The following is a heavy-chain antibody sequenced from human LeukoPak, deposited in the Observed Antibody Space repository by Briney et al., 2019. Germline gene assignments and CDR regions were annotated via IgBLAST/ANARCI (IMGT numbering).Heavy chain of an antibody. CDR2: INGGGTTT. CDR1: GFTFSGYA. D-gene: IGHD4-17*01. V-gene: IGHV3-48*02. J-gene: IGHJ4*02. CDR3: ARGTYGDYSIDY. Sequence: GGSLRLSCAASGFTFSGYATNWVRQPPGRGLEWVSYINGGGTTTYYSDSVKGRFTVSRDHAKNSLYLQMNSLRYEDTAVYYCARGTYGDYSIDYWGQGTLVTVSS.